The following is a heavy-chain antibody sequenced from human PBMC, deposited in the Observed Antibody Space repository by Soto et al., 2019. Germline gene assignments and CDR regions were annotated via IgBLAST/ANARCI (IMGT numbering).Heavy chain of an antibody. V-gene: IGHV1-3*05. CDR3: ARGLIAAAAYYYYYGMDV. J-gene: IGHJ6*02. D-gene: IGHD6-13*01. CDR2: INAGNGNT. CDR1: GYTFTSYA. Sequence: QVQLVQSGAEEKKPGASVKVSCKASGYTFTSYAMHWVRQAPGQRLEWMGWINAGNGNTKYSQKFQGRVTITRDTSASTAYMELSSLRSEDTAVYYCARGLIAAAAYYYYYGMDVWGQGTTVTVSS.